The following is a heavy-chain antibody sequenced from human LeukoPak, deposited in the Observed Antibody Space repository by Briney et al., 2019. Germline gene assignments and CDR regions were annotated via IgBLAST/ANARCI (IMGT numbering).Heavy chain of an antibody. V-gene: IGHV3-23*01. D-gene: IGHD3-10*01. Sequence: GGSLRLSCAASGFTFTSYAMSWVRQTPGKGLEWVSSINNRGDNTHYADSLEGGFTISRDNSRNTLYLQMRRLRVEDTATYYCARQILRGPYFYFLDVWGIGTPVTVSS. CDR1: GFTFTSYA. CDR2: INNRGDNT. CDR3: ARQILRGPYFYFLDV. J-gene: IGHJ6*03.